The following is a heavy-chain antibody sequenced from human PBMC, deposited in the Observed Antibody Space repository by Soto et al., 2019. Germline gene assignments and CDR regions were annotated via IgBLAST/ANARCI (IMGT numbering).Heavy chain of an antibody. V-gene: IGHV1-69*12. Sequence: QVQLVQSGAEVKKPGSSVKVSCKASGGTFSGYAISWVRQAPGQGLEWMGGIIPIFGTANYAQKFQGRVTITADESTSTAYMELSSLRSEDTAVYYCARGTQAGAKRYFDYWGQGTLVTVSS. CDR2: IIPIFGTA. CDR1: GGTFSGYA. D-gene: IGHD1-26*01. J-gene: IGHJ4*02. CDR3: ARGTQAGAKRYFDY.